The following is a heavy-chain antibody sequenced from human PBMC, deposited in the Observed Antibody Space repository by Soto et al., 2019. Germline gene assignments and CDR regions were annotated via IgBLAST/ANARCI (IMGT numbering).Heavy chain of an antibody. D-gene: IGHD3-3*02. V-gene: IGHV1-69*12. CDR3: ARDKDRPQLGGNYYYIMDV. CDR2: IMPIFGTP. Sequence: QVQLVQSGSEVKKPGSSVKVSCKASGGTFSSYAISWVRQVPGQGLEWMGGIMPIFGTPGDEQKFQGRVTITADESTSIAYMELSSLRSEDTGVYYCARDKDRPQLGGNYYYIMDVWGQGTTVTVSS. CDR1: GGTFSSYA. J-gene: IGHJ6*02.